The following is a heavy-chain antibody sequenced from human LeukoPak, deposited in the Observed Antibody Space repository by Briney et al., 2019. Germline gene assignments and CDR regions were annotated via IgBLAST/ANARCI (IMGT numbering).Heavy chain of an antibody. D-gene: IGHD3-9*01. CDR2: INHSGST. Sequence: SETLSLTCAVYGGSFSGYYWSWIRQPPGKGLEWIGEINHSGSTNYNPSLKSRVTMSVDTSKNQFSLKLSSVTAADTAVYYCAREGDYDILTGYLYYYYMDVWGKGTTVTISS. J-gene: IGHJ6*03. V-gene: IGHV4-34*01. CDR3: AREGDYDILTGYLYYYYMDV. CDR1: GGSFSGYY.